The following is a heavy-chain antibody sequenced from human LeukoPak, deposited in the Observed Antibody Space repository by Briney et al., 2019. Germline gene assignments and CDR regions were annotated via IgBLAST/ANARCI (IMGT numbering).Heavy chain of an antibody. V-gene: IGHV1-46*01. D-gene: IGHD5-18*01. J-gene: IGHJ6*02. CDR1: GYTFTSYY. CDR3: AGDRGYSYDLDNYGMDV. Sequence: ASVKVSCKASGYTFTSYYMHWVRQAPGQGLEWMGIINPSGGSTSYAQKFQGRVTMTRDTSTSTVYMELSSLRSEDTAVYYCAGDRGYSYDLDNYGMDVWGQGTTVTVSS. CDR2: INPSGGST.